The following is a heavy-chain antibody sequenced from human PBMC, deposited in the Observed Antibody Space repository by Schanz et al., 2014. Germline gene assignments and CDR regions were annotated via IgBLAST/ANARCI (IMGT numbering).Heavy chain of an antibody. D-gene: IGHD2-8*02. CDR3: AKTLFPGGTQTFGN. CDR2: ITYNGGTI. CDR1: GITFCSHS. J-gene: IGHJ4*02. Sequence: EVQLLESGGGLVQPGGSLRLSCAASGITFCSHSFNWVRQAPGKGLEWISYITYNGGTIYYADSVKGRFTISRDNAKNSLYLEMNSLRAEDTAVYYCAKTLFPGGTQTFGNWGRGTLXTVSS. V-gene: IGHV3-48*01.